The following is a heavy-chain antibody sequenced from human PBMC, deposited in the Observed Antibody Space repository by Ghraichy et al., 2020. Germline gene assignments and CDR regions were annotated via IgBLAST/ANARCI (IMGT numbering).Heavy chain of an antibody. CDR3: ARSDVWLLPIPTAYYFDY. CDR2: IYYSGST. V-gene: IGHV4-39*07. Sequence: SETLSLTCTVSGGSISSSSYYWGWIRQPPGKGLEWIGSIYYSGSTYYNPSLESRVTISVDTSKNQFSLKLSSVTAADTAVYYCARSDVWLLPIPTAYYFDYWGQGTLVTVSS. J-gene: IGHJ4*02. CDR1: GGSISSSSYY. D-gene: IGHD3-22*01.